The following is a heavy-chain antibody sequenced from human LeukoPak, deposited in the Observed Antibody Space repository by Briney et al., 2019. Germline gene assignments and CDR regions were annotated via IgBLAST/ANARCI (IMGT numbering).Heavy chain of an antibody. CDR3: ASGGYSFFY. CDR2: INSDGGGA. CDR1: GITFGNNW. D-gene: IGHD5-18*01. J-gene: IGHJ4*02. Sequence: PGGSLRLSCAASGITFGNNWMHWVRQGPGKGLVWISRINSDGGGAIYADSVKGRFTVSRDNAKNTLYLQMNSLRAEDTAVYYCASGGYSFFYWGQGTLVTVSS. V-gene: IGHV3-74*01.